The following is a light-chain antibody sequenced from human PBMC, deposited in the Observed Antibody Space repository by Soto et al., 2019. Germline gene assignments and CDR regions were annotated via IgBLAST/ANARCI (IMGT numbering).Light chain of an antibody. Sequence: QSALTQPASVSGSPGQSITISCTGTSSDVGGYNYVSWYQHHPGKASKLMIYDVSNRPSGVSNRFSGSKSGNTASLIISGLQAEDEADYYCSSYTSSSTLSTYVFGTGTKLTVL. CDR3: SSYTSSSTLSTYV. CDR1: SSDVGGYNY. J-gene: IGLJ1*01. CDR2: DVS. V-gene: IGLV2-14*03.